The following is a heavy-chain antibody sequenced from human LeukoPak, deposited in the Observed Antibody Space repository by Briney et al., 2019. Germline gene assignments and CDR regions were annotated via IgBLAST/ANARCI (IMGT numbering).Heavy chain of an antibody. Sequence: SETLSLTCSVSNGSISSHFWTWVRQPPGKGLEWIGHIHYSGSTNYNSSLKSRVTMSLDTSKNQFSLKLTSVTAADTAIFYCARLRPLLDQLLYFAFDSWGQGTLVTVSS. J-gene: IGHJ4*02. V-gene: IGHV4-59*11. CDR3: ARLRPLLDQLLYFAFDS. CDR2: IHYSGST. CDR1: NGSISSHF. D-gene: IGHD2-2*02.